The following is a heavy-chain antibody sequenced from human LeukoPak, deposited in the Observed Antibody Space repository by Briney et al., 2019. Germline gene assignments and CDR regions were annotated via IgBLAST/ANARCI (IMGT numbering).Heavy chain of an antibody. CDR3: AKVEYSSSWYAFDI. J-gene: IGHJ3*02. CDR1: GFTFSSYA. D-gene: IGHD6-13*01. Sequence: GGSLRLSCAASGFTFSSYAMSWVRQAPGRGLEWVSTISGSGGSTYYADSVKGRFTISRDNSKNTLCLQMNSLRADDTAVYYCAKVEYSSSWYAFDIWGQGTMVTVSS. V-gene: IGHV3-23*01. CDR2: ISGSGGST.